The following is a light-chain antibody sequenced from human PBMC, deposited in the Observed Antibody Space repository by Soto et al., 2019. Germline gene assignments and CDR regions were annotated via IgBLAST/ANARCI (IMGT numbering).Light chain of an antibody. Sequence: DIQMTQSPSTLSASVGDRVTITCRASQSISSWLAWYQQKPGKAPKLLIYDASSLESGVPSRFSGSGSGTEFTLTISSLPPDDFATYYCQQYNSYLYTFGQATKVDSK. V-gene: IGKV1-5*01. CDR2: DAS. J-gene: IGKJ2*01. CDR3: QQYNSYLYT. CDR1: QSISSW.